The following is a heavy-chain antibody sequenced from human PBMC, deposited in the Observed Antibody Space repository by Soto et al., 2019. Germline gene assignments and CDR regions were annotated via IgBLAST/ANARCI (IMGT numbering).Heavy chain of an antibody. CDR3: TRATRLSGDAFDI. J-gene: IGHJ3*02. CDR2: IRTAAYGGTT. V-gene: IGHV3-49*03. D-gene: IGHD1-1*01. Sequence: EVQLVESGGGFIQPGRSLRLSCTASGFTFSDYPMSWFRQAPGKGLEWVAYIRTAAYGGTTEYAASVKDRFTISRDDSATIASLQMNSLKTEDTAVYYCTRATRLSGDAFDIWGQGTMVAVSS. CDR1: GFTFSDYP.